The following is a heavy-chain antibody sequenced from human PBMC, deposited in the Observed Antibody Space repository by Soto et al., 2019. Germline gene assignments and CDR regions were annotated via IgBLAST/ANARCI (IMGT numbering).Heavy chain of an antibody. CDR1: GASISVHSYY. D-gene: IGHD5-12*01. V-gene: IGHV4-39*02. J-gene: IGHJ4*02. CDR2: SYYSGTT. CDR3: ARGAGDGYNFY. Sequence: SETLSLTCTVSGASISVHSYYWTWIRQPPGKGLEWIGSSYYSGTTYSNPSLKSRATISVDTSKNQFSLKLSSVTAADTAVYYCARGAGDGYNFYWGQGTLVTVSS.